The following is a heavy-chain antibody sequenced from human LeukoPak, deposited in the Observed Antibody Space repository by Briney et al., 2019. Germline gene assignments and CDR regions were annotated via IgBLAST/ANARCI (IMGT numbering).Heavy chain of an antibody. V-gene: IGHV1-8*02. CDR1: GGTFSSYA. CDR2: MNPNSGNT. Sequence: ASVRFSCKASGGTFSSYAISWVRQATGQGLEWMGWMNPNSGNTGYAQKFQGRVTMTRNTSISTAYMELSSLRSEDTAVYYCARGGVLLWFGSSDNWFDPWGQGTLVTVSS. CDR3: ARGGVLLWFGSSDNWFDP. J-gene: IGHJ5*02. D-gene: IGHD3-10*01.